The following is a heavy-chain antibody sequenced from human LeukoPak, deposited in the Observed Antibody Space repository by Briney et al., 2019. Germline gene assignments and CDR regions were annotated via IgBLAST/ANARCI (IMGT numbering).Heavy chain of an antibody. J-gene: IGHJ3*02. V-gene: IGHV3-74*01. CDR3: AKLAVADAFDI. CDR1: GFTFSSYW. CDR2: INSDGSST. Sequence: TGGSLRLSCAASGFTFSSYWMHWVRQAPGKGLVWVSRINSDGSSTSYADSVKGRFTISRDNSKNTLYLQMNSLRAEDTAVYYCAKLAVADAFDIWGQGTMVTVSS. D-gene: IGHD6-19*01.